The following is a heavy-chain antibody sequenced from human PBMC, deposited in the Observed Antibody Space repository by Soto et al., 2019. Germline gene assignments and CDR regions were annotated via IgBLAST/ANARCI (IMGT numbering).Heavy chain of an antibody. Sequence: QVQLVQSGAEVKKPGASVKVSCKASGYTFTSYAMHWVRQAPGQRLEWMGWINAGNGNTKYSQKFQGRVTITRDTSASTAYMEVSSLRSEDTAVYYCARGPGGPDGPGDYWGQGTLVTGSS. D-gene: IGHD2-15*01. CDR1: GYTFTSYA. V-gene: IGHV1-3*01. J-gene: IGHJ4*02. CDR2: INAGNGNT. CDR3: ARGPGGPDGPGDY.